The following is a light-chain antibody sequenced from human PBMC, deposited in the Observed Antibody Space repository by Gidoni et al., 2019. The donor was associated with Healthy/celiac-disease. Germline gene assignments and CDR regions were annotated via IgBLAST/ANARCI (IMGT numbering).Light chain of an antibody. J-gene: IGKJ1*01. V-gene: IGKV3-15*01. Sequence: EIVLTQSPATRSVSPGERATLSCRASQSVRSNLAWYQQKPGQAPRLLSSGASTRATGIPARFSGSGSGTEFTLTISSLQSEDFAVYYCQQYNNWPPWTFGQGTKVDIK. CDR2: GAS. CDR3: QQYNNWPPWT. CDR1: QSVRSN.